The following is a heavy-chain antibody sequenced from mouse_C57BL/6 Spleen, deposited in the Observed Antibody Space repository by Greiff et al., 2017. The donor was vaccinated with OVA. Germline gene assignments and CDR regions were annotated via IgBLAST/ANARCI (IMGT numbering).Heavy chain of an antibody. CDR3: ARSLITTVVAIPSAMDY. D-gene: IGHD1-1*01. J-gene: IGHJ4*01. V-gene: IGHV1-18*01. CDR1: GYTFTDYN. Sequence: VQLQQSGPELVKPGASVEIPCKASGYTFTDYNMDWVKQSHGKSLEWIGDINPNNGGTIYNQKFKGKATLTVDKSSSTAYMELRSLTSEDTAVYYCARSLITTVVAIPSAMDYWGQGTSVTVSS. CDR2: INPNNGGT.